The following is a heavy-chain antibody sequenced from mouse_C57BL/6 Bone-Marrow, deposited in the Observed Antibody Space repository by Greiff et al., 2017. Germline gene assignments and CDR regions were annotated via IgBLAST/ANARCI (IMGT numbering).Heavy chain of an antibody. CDR1: GYTFTRYG. Sequence: VQLQQSGAELARPGASVKLSCKASGYTFTRYGISWVKQRTGQGLEWIGEIYPRSGNTYYNEKFKGKATLHADNSSSTAYMELRSLTSEDSAVYFCARIYYYGSSHWYFDVWGTETTVTVSS. J-gene: IGHJ1*03. V-gene: IGHV1-81*01. CDR2: IYPRSGNT. CDR3: ARIYYYGSSHWYFDV. D-gene: IGHD1-1*01.